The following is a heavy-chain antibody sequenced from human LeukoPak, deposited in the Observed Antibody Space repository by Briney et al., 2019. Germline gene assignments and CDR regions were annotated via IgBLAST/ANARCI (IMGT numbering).Heavy chain of an antibody. CDR2: IYYSGST. CDR3: ARHPTGWELLRGSTGFDY. CDR1: GGSISSSSYY. J-gene: IGHJ4*02. V-gene: IGHV4-39*01. D-gene: IGHD1-26*01. Sequence: SETLSLTCTVSGGSISSSSYYWGWIRQPPGKGLEWIGSIYYSGSTYYNPSLKSRVTISVDTSKNQFSLKLSSVTAADTAVYYCARHPTGWELLRGSTGFDYWGQGTLVTVSS.